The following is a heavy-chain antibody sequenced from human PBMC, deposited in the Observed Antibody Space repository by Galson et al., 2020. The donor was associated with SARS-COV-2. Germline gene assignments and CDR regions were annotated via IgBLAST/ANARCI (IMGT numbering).Heavy chain of an antibody. CDR2: IYHSGST. CDR1: GYSISSDLY. J-gene: IGHJ2*01. D-gene: IGHD3-22*01. CDR3: ARPSSSGYYSVWYFDL. V-gene: IGHV4-38-2*01. Sequence: SQTLSLTCAVSGYSISSDLYWGWIRQPPGKGLEWIGNIYHSGSTYYNPSLKSRVTISIDKSKNQFSLKLSSVTAADTAVYYCARPSSSGYYSVWYFDLWGRGTLVTVSS.